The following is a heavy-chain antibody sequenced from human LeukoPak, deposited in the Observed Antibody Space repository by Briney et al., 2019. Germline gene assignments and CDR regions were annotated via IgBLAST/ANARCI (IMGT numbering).Heavy chain of an antibody. V-gene: IGHV4-39*07. J-gene: IGHJ4*02. CDR3: ARADHYFGSGSGSYYTHFDY. CDR1: GGSISSSSYY. Sequence: SSETLSLTCTVSGGSISSSSYYWGWIRQPPGKGLEWIGTIYYSGSAYYNPSLKSRVDISLATFRNQFSLKLSSVTAADTAVYYCARADHYFGSGSGSYYTHFDYWGQGTLVTVSS. CDR2: IYYSGSA. D-gene: IGHD3-10*01.